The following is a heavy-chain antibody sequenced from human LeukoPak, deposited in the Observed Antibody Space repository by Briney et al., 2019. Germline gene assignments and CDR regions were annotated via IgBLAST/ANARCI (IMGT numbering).Heavy chain of an antibody. Sequence: PGGSLRLSCAASGFTFSSYSMNWVRQAPGKGLEWVSSISSSSSYIYYADSVKGRFTISRDNSKNTLYLQMNSLRAEDTAVYYCAKTIAAAAYNWFDPWGQGTLVTVSS. CDR3: AKTIAAAAYNWFDP. CDR2: ISSSSSYI. D-gene: IGHD6-13*01. J-gene: IGHJ5*02. V-gene: IGHV3-21*04. CDR1: GFTFSSYS.